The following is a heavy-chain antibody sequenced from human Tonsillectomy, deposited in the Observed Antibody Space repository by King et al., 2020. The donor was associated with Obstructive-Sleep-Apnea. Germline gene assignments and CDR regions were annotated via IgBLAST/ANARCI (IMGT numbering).Heavy chain of an antibody. J-gene: IGHJ6*02. CDR1: CDSISSGCYY. Sequence: MQLQESGPGLVKPSQTLSLTCTVSCDSISSGCYYWSWIRQHPGKGLEWLGYIYYIGSPYYNPSLKSRVTISVDTSKNQFSLKLTSVTAADTAVYFCARDLRYYGMDVWGQGTTVTVSS. CDR3: ARDLRYYGMDV. V-gene: IGHV4-31*03. CDR2: IYYIGSP. D-gene: IGHD3-9*01.